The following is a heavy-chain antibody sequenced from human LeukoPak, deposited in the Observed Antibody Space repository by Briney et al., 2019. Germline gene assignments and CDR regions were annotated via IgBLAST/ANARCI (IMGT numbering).Heavy chain of an antibody. CDR1: GYSFTSYW. CDR3: AKADYIWGSYVNWFDP. J-gene: IGHJ5*02. CDR2: IYPGDSDT. D-gene: IGHD3-16*01. V-gene: IGHV5-51*01. Sequence: GESLKISCKGSGYSFTSYWIGWVRQMPGKGLEWMGIIYPGDSDTRYSPSFQGQVTISADKSISTAYLHWSSLKASDTAMYYCAKADYIWGSYVNWFDPWGQGTLVTVSS.